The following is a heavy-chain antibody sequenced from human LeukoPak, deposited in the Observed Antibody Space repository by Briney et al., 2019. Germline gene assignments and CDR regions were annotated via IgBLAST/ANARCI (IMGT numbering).Heavy chain of an antibody. D-gene: IGHD3-22*01. CDR2: MDDSPRSI. CDR1: GFTLRGSE. Sequence: PGGSLRLSCEASGFTLRGSEMNWVRQAPGKGLEWLAYMDDSPRSIYYADSVRGRFTISRDYAKNSLYLEMSSLRVEDTAVYYCARDVPTYFDYRGSPRRHAAFDIWGLGTMVTVSS. J-gene: IGHJ3*02. CDR3: ARDVPTYFDYRGSPRRHAAFDI. V-gene: IGHV3-48*03.